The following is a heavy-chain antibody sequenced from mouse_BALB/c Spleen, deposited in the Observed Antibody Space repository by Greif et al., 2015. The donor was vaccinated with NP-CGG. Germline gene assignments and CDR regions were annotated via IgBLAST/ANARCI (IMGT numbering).Heavy chain of an antibody. V-gene: IGHV14-3*02. CDR3: ARDGNYAWFAY. D-gene: IGHD2-1*01. CDR2: IGPANGNT. Sequence: EVQLQQSGAELVKPGASVKLSCTASGFNIKDTYMHWVKQRPEQGLEWIGRIGPANGNTKYDPKFQGKATITADASSNTAYLQLSSLTSEDTAVYYGARDGNYAWFAYWGQGTLVTVSA. CDR1: GFNIKDTY. J-gene: IGHJ3*01.